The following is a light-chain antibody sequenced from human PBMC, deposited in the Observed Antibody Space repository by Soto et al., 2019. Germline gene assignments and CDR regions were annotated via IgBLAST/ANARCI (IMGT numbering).Light chain of an antibody. J-gene: IGKJ2*01. CDR1: QSVSSN. Sequence: EIVMTQSTATLSVSPGERATLSCRASQSVSSNLAWYQQKPGQAPRLLIYGASTRATGIPARFSGSGSGTEFTLTISSLQSEDFAVYYCQQYNNWPPPMYTFGQGTKLEIK. CDR3: QQYNNWPPPMYT. CDR2: GAS. V-gene: IGKV3-15*01.